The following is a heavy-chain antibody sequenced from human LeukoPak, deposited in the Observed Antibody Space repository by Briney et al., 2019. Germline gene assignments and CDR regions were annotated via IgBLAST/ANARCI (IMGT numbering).Heavy chain of an antibody. D-gene: IGHD6-19*01. CDR2: ISTYSGNT. CDR3: ARDPHTGYSSGWLDY. CDR1: GYTFTNYG. J-gene: IGHJ4*02. Sequence: GASVKVSCKASGYTFTNYGISWVRQAPGKGLAWMGWISTYSGNTKYAQRLQGRVTMTTDTSTSTAYMELRSLRSDDTAVYHCARDPHTGYSSGWLDYWGQGTLVTVSS. V-gene: IGHV1-18*01.